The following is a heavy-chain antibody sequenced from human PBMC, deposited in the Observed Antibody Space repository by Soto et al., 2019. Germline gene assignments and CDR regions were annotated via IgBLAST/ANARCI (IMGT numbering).Heavy chain of an antibody. CDR3: ARQGVDYGLDV. D-gene: IGHD2-21*01. Sequence: GESLKISCKGSGYSFTSYWIGWVRQMPGKGLEWMGIIDPGDSDTRYSPSFQGQVTISADKPITTAYLQWSSLKASDTAMYYCARQGVDYGLDVWGQGTTVTVSS. J-gene: IGHJ6*02. V-gene: IGHV5-51*01. CDR1: GYSFTSYW. CDR2: IDPGDSDT.